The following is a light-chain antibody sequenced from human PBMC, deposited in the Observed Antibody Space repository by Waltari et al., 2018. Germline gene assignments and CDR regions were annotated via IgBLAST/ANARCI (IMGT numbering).Light chain of an antibody. CDR3: HQYNDGPPFN. J-gene: IGKJ2*01. CDR2: GAS. Sequence: EIVMTQSPATLPVSPGERAILSCRASQSVTTNLAWYQQKPGQAPRLLIYGASTRATDIPARFSGSGSGTEFTLTISSLQSEDFAVYYCHQYNDGPPFNFGPGTKLEIK. V-gene: IGKV3-15*01. CDR1: QSVTTN.